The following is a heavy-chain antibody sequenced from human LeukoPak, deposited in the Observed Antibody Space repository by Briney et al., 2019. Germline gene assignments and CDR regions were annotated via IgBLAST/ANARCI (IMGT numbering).Heavy chain of an antibody. CDR2: INHSGST. J-gene: IGHJ4*02. CDR3: ADSHYDFWSGRQYYFDY. Sequence: PSETLSLTCAVYGGSFSGYYWSWIRQPPGKGLEWIGEINHSGSTNYNPSLKSRATISVDTSKNQFSLKLSSVTAADTAVYYCADSHYDFWSGRQYYFDYWGQGTLVTVSS. D-gene: IGHD3-3*01. CDR1: GGSFSGYY. V-gene: IGHV4-34*01.